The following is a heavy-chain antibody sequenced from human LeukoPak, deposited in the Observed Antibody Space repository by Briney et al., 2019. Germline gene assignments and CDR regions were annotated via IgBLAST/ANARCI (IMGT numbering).Heavy chain of an antibody. CDR3: ARVYNWNYSPIGWFDP. Sequence: SQTLSLTCALSGDSVSSNSAAWNWIRQSPSRGLEWLGRTYYRSKWYNDYAVSVKSRITINPDTSKNQFSLQLNSVTPEDTAVYYCARVYNWNYSPIGWFDPWGQGTLVTVSS. D-gene: IGHD1-7*01. J-gene: IGHJ5*02. CDR2: TYYRSKWYN. V-gene: IGHV6-1*01. CDR1: GDSVSSNSAA.